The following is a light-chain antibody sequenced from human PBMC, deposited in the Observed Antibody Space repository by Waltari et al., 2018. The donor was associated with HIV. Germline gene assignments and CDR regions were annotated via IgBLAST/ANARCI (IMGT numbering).Light chain of an antibody. J-gene: IGKJ4*01. CDR3: QQYFSPPPLP. V-gene: IGKV1-NL1*01. Sequence: DIQMTQSPSSLSASVGDRVTITCRASQAISNSLAWYQQKPGKAPKLLLYAASRLESGVPSRFSGSRSGTDYALTISSLQPEDFAVYYCQQYFSPPPLPFGGGTKVEIK. CDR2: AAS. CDR1: QAISNS.